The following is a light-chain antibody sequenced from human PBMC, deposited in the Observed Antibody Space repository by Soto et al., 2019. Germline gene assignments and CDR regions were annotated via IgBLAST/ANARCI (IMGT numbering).Light chain of an antibody. CDR3: QKYNSALWK. Sequence: DIQMTQSPSSLSASVGDRVTITCRASQGISNYLAWYQQKPGKVPQLLIYSASVLQSGVPSRFSGSGSETDFTLTISSLQPEDVATYYCQKYNSALWKFGQGTKVEIK. V-gene: IGKV1-27*01. CDR1: QGISNY. J-gene: IGKJ1*01. CDR2: SAS.